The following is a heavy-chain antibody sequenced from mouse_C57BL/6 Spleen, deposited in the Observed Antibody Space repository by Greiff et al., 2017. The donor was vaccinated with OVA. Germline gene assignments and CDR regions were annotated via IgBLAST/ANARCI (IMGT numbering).Heavy chain of an antibody. Sequence: QVQLKQPGAELVRPGSSVKLSCKASGYTFTSYWMHWVKQRPIQGLEWIGNIDPSDSETHYNQKFKDKATLTVDKSSSTAYMQLSSLTSEDSAVYYCARWSIGYYAMDYWGQGTSVTVSS. D-gene: IGHD2-14*01. V-gene: IGHV1-52*01. CDR2: IDPSDSET. CDR3: ARWSIGYYAMDY. J-gene: IGHJ4*01. CDR1: GYTFTSYW.